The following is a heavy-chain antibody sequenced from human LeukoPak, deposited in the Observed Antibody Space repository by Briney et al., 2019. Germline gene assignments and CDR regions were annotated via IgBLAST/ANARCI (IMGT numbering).Heavy chain of an antibody. CDR2: TYYRSKWYN. Sequence: SQTLSLTCGISGDSVSTNGVAWNWIRQSPSGGLEWLGRTYYRSKWYNDYAVSVKSRITINPDTSRNQFSLQLNSVTPEDTAVYYCARGRSSAFDTWGQGTVVTVSS. V-gene: IGHV6-1*01. J-gene: IGHJ3*02. CDR3: ARGRSSAFDT. CDR1: GDSVSTNGVA.